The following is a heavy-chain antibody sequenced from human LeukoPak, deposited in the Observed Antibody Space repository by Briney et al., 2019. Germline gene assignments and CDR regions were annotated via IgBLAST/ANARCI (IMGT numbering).Heavy chain of an antibody. V-gene: IGHV1-69*04. CDR1: GYTFTSYG. CDR3: ARERSRVVVPAAINDAFDI. Sequence: SVKVSCKASGYTFTSYGISWVRQAPGQGLEWMGRIIPILGIANYAQKFQGRVTITADKSTSTAYMELSSLRSEDTAVYYCARERSRVVVPAAINDAFDIWGQGTMVTVSS. CDR2: IIPILGIA. D-gene: IGHD2-2*02. J-gene: IGHJ3*02.